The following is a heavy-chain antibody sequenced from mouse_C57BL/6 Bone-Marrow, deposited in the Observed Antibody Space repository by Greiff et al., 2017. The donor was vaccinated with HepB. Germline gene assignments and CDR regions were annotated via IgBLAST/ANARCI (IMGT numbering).Heavy chain of an antibody. CDR2: INPGSGGT. J-gene: IGHJ3*01. CDR1: GYAFTNYL. Sequence: QVQLKESGAELVRPGTSVKVSCKASGYAFTNYLIEWVMQRPGQGLEWIGVINPGSGGTNYKEKFKGKATLTADKSSSTAYMQLSSRPSEEAAVYFSARELVLRSWYAYWGQGTLVTVSA. CDR3: ARELVLRSWYAY. D-gene: IGHD1-1*01. V-gene: IGHV1-54*01.